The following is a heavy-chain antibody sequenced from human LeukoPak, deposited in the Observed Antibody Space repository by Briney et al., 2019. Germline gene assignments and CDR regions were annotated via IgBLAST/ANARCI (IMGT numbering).Heavy chain of an antibody. J-gene: IGHJ4*02. CDR2: ISSDGIIT. D-gene: IGHD3-22*01. CDR1: GFTFSSYW. V-gene: IGHV3-74*03. Sequence: GGSLRLSCAASGFTFSSYWMSWVRQAPGKGLVWVSRISSDGIITTYADSVKGRFTISRDNAKNTLYLQMDSLRVEDTAVYYCARRYDNSGYYDFWGQGTLVTVSS. CDR3: ARRYDNSGYYDF.